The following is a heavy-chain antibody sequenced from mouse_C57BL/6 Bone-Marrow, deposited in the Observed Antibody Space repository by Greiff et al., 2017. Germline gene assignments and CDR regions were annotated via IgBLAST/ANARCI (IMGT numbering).Heavy chain of an antibody. D-gene: IGHD2-2*01. CDR2: IDPSDSYT. CDR3: ASSFGSDY. J-gene: IGHJ2*01. Sequence: VQLQQPGAELVRPGTSVKLSCKASGYTFTSYWMHWVKQRPGQGLEWIGVIDPSDSYTNYNQKFKGKATSTVDTSSSTAYMQLSSLTSEDSAVYYCASSFGSDYWGQGTTLTVSS. CDR1: GYTFTSYW. V-gene: IGHV1-59*01.